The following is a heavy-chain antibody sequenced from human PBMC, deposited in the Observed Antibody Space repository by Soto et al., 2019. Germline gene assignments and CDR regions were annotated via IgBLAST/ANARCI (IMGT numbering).Heavy chain of an antibody. CDR3: TTEVVTAPDF. CDR2: IKSKTDGGTI. CDR1: GFTFSNAW. V-gene: IGHV3-15*01. Sequence: GGSLRLSCAASGFTFSNAWMSWARQAPGKGLEWVGRIKSKTDGGTIDYVAPVKGRFTISRDDSNNTLYLQMNSLKTEDTAVYYCTTEVVTAPDFWGQGTLVTVSS. D-gene: IGHD2-21*02. J-gene: IGHJ4*02.